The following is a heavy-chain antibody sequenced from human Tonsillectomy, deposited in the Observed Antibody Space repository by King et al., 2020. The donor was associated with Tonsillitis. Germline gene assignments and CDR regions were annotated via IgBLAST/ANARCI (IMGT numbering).Heavy chain of an antibody. J-gene: IGHJ4*02. CDR3: VRGGELLPSPY. D-gene: IGHD1-26*01. CDR2: ISGSGGST. Sequence: VQLVESGGGLVQPGGSLRLSCAASGFTFSSYATSWVRQAPGKGLEWVSAISGSGGSTYYADSVKGRFTISRDNSKNTLYLQMNSRRAEDTAVYYCVRGGELLPSPYWGQGTLVTVSS. V-gene: IGHV3-23*04. CDR1: GFTFSSYA.